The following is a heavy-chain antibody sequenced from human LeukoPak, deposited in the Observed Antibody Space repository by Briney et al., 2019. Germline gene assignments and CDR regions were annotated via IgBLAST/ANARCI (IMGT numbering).Heavy chain of an antibody. CDR1: GYSISSGCY. D-gene: IGHD2-21*01. Sequence: SQTLSLTCAVSGYSISSGCYWGWIRQPPGKGLEWIGSIYHSGSTYYNPSLKSRVTISVDTSKNQFSLKLSSVTAADTAVYYCATTYCGGDCYIIEYYFDYWGQGTLVTVSS. CDR3: ATTYCGGDCYIIEYYFDY. V-gene: IGHV4-38-2*01. CDR2: IYHSGST. J-gene: IGHJ4*02.